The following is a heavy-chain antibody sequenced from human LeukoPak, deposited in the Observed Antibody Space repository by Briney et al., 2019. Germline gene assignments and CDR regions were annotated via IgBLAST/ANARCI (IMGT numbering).Heavy chain of an antibody. CDR1: GGTFSSYA. J-gene: IGHJ5*02. CDR2: IIPIFGTA. Sequence: SVKVSCKASGGTFSSYAISWVRQAPGQGLEGMGGIIPIFGTANYAQKFQGRVTITTDESTSTAYMELSSLRSEDTAVYYCARTYYDSSGYTNWFDPWGQGTLVTVSS. CDR3: ARTYYDSSGYTNWFDP. V-gene: IGHV1-69*05. D-gene: IGHD3-22*01.